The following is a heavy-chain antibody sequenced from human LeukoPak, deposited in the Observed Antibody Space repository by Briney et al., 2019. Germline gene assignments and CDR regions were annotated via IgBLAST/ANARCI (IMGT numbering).Heavy chain of an antibody. CDR2: ISYDGSNK. Sequence: GGSLRLSCAASGFTFSSYGMHWVRQAPGKGLEWVAVISYDGSNKYYADSVKGRFTISRDNSKNTLYLQMNSLRAEDTAVYYCAKDLAGIAVAADYWGQGTLVTVSS. D-gene: IGHD6-19*01. V-gene: IGHV3-30*18. CDR1: GFTFSSYG. J-gene: IGHJ4*02. CDR3: AKDLAGIAVAADY.